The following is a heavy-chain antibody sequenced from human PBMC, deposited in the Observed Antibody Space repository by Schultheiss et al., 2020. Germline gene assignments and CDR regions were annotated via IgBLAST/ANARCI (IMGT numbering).Heavy chain of an antibody. CDR3: ARGQDSYGRYYFDY. V-gene: IGHV4-59*12. D-gene: IGHD5-18*01. Sequence: SETLSLTCTVSGGSISSYYWSWIRQPAGKGLEWIGYIYHSGSTYYNPSLKSRVTISVDTSKNQFSLKLSSVTAADTAVYYCARGQDSYGRYYFDYWGQGTLVTVSS. CDR2: IYHSGST. CDR1: GGSISSYY. J-gene: IGHJ4*02.